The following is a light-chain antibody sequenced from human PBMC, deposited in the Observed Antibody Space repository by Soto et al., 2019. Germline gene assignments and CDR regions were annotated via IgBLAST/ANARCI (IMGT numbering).Light chain of an antibody. J-gene: IGKJ1*01. Sequence: DIQMTQSPSTLSASVGDRVTIACRASQSISSWLAWYQQKPGKAPKLLIYDASSLESGVPSRFSGSGSGTEFTLTISSLQPDDFATYYCQQYNSYPSTFGQGTKVDI. CDR3: QQYNSYPST. CDR1: QSISSW. V-gene: IGKV1-5*01. CDR2: DAS.